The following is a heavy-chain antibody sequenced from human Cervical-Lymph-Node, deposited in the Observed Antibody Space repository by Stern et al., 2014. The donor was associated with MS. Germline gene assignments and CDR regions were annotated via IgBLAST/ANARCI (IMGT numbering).Heavy chain of an antibody. D-gene: IGHD3-16*01. Sequence: VQLEESGRGLVQPGRSLRLSCEASGFSFSSYGMHWVRQAPRTGLGRVAVICLDGSNNNYADSVKGRFTISRDNSKNTLYLKMNSLRAEDTAVYYCARGGSYDELDYYYYYGMDVWGQGTTVTVSS. J-gene: IGHJ6*02. CDR3: ARGGSYDELDYYYYYGMDV. V-gene: IGHV3-33*01. CDR1: GFSFSSYG. CDR2: ICLDGSNN.